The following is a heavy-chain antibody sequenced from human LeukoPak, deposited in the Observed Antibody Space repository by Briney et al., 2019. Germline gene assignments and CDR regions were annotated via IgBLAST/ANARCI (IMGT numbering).Heavy chain of an antibody. V-gene: IGHV1-69*05. J-gene: IGHJ4*02. Sequence: SVKVSCKASGGTFSSYAISWVRQAPGQGLEWMGGIIPIFGTANYAQKFQGRVTITTDESTGTAYVELSSLRSEDTTVYYCARGKDHDYWGQGTLVTVSS. CDR2: IIPIFGTA. CDR1: GGTFSSYA. CDR3: ARGKDHDY.